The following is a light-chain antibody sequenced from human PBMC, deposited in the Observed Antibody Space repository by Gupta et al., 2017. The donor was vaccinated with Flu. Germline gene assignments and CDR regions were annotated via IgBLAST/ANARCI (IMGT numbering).Light chain of an antibody. CDR2: DVR. J-gene: IGLJ2*01. CDR1: SSDFDGDNY. V-gene: IGLV2-11*01. CDR3: GSYTGPYTLM. Sequence: QSALTQPRSVSGSPGQSVTISCTGLSSDFDGDNYVYWYQHRPGKAPKLLIYDVRMRPSGVPYRFSGSKAGNTASLTISGLQAEDEAEYHCGSYTGPYTLMVGGGTKRTVL.